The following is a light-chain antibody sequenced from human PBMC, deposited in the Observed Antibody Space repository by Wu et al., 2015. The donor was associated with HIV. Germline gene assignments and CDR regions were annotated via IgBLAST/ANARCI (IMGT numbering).Light chain of an antibody. Sequence: EIVLTQSPGTLSLSPGERATLSCRASQSVSSDYLAWYQQKPGQAPRLLMYAASSRATGIPDRFSGSGSGTDFILTISRLEPEDFAVYYCQQYRRSPLTFGQGTKVEIK. CDR2: AAS. V-gene: IGKV3-20*01. CDR3: QQYRRSPLT. J-gene: IGKJ1*01. CDR1: QSVSSDY.